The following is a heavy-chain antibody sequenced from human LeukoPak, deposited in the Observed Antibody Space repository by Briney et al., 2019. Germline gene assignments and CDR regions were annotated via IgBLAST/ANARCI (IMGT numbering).Heavy chain of an antibody. J-gene: IGHJ5*02. D-gene: IGHD3-22*01. CDR1: GYTFTGYY. Sequence: ASVKVSCKASGYTFTGYYMHWVRQAPGQGLEWVGWINPNSGGTNYAQKFQGRVTMTRDTSISTAYMELSRLRSDDTAVYYCARSHYYDSSGSQARWFDPWGQGTLVTVSS. CDR3: ARSHYYDSSGSQARWFDP. CDR2: INPNSGGT. V-gene: IGHV1-2*02.